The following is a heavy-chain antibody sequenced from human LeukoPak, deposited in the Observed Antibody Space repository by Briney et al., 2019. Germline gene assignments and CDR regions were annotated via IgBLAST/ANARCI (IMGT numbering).Heavy chain of an antibody. V-gene: IGHV3-48*01. CDR2: IGSSGTTI. Sequence: GGSLRLSCVASGFTLSLYRMNWVRQAPGKGLEWVSYIGSSGTTIYYADSVKGRFTISRDNAKNSLYLQMNSLRAEDTAVYYCAELGITMIGGVWGKGTTVTISS. CDR3: AELGITMIGGV. CDR1: GFTLSLYR. J-gene: IGHJ6*04. D-gene: IGHD3-10*02.